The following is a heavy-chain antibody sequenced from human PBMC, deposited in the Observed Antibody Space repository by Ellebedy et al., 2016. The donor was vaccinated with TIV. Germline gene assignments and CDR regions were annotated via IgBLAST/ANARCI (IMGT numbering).Heavy chain of an antibody. CDR1: DGSLGSSSFR. Sequence: SETLSLXXSSSDGSLGSSSFRWGWIRQSPGKGLEWIGNVYYSGSTVYNPSLKSRVTISVDTSKNQFSLKLRSVTAADTAVYFCAKDAGSQFSSSSLAGYMDVWGEGTTVTVSS. CDR3: AKDAGSQFSSSSLAGYMDV. D-gene: IGHD1-14*01. V-gene: IGHV4-39*07. J-gene: IGHJ6*03. CDR2: VYYSGST.